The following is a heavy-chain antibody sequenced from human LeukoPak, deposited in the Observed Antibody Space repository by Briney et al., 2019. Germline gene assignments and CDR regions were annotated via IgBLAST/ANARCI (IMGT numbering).Heavy chain of an antibody. J-gene: IGHJ4*02. CDR2: IYHSGST. CDR1: GYSISIGYY. CDR3: AREELLAYFYY. D-gene: IGHD2-21*01. V-gene: IGHV4-38-2*02. Sequence: PSETLSLTCAVSGYSISIGYYWGWIRHPPGKGLEWIGSIYHSGSTYYNPSLKSRATISVDTSKNQFSLKLSSVTAADTAVYYCAREELLAYFYYWGQGTLVTVSS.